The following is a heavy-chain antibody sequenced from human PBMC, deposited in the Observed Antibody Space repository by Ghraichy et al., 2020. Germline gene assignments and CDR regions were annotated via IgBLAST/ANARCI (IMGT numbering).Heavy chain of an antibody. CDR2: INPSGGST. D-gene: IGHD3-22*01. Sequence: ASVKVSCKASGYTFTSYYMHWVRQAPGQGLEWMGIINPSGGSTSYAQKFQGRVTMTRDTSTSTVYMELSSLRSEDTAVYYCARDSSGYYYGGGWYFDLWGRGTLVTVSS. V-gene: IGHV1-46*01. CDR1: GYTFTSYY. CDR3: ARDSSGYYYGGGWYFDL. J-gene: IGHJ2*01.